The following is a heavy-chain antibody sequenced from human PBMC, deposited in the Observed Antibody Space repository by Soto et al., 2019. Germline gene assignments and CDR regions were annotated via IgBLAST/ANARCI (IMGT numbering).Heavy chain of an antibody. Sequence: QITLEESGPTLVKPTQTLTLTCTFSGFSLSTSRVGVGWIRQPPGQALEWLALIYWDDDKRYSPSLKSRLTIIKDTSKNQVVLTMTNMDPVDTATYFCAHRREEVRGFVHHYWYFGLWGRGTLVTVSS. CDR3: AHRREEVRGFVHHYWYFGL. V-gene: IGHV2-5*02. D-gene: IGHD3-10*01. CDR2: IYWDDDK. J-gene: IGHJ2*01. CDR1: GFSLSTSRVG.